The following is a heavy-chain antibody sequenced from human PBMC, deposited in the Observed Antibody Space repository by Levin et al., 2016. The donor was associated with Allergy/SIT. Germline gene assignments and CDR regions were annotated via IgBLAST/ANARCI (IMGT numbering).Heavy chain of an antibody. CDR3: AKMHTLTGGFDS. J-gene: IGHJ5*01. CDR2: ISGSGGTT. V-gene: IGHV3-23*01. Sequence: GESLKISCAASGFXFNSDAMSWVRQAPGKGLEWVSVISGSGGTTYYADSVKGRFTISRDNSKNTVYVQMNSLRGEDTAVYYCAKMHTLTGGFDSWGQGTLVIVSS. D-gene: IGHD2-21*01. CDR1: GFXFNSDA.